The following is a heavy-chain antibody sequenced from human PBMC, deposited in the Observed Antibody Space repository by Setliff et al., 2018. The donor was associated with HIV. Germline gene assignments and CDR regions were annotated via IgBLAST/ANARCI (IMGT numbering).Heavy chain of an antibody. CDR1: GGSISSGDYY. V-gene: IGHV4-30-4*08. CDR2: IYYSGST. D-gene: IGHD3-10*01. CDR3: ARITPYGSEYY. Sequence: SEPLSLTCTVSGGSISSGDYYWSWIRQPPGKGLEWIGYIYYSGSTYYNPSLKSRLTILVDTSKNQSSLKLSSVTAADTAVYYCARITPYGSEYYWGQGTLVTVSS. J-gene: IGHJ4*02.